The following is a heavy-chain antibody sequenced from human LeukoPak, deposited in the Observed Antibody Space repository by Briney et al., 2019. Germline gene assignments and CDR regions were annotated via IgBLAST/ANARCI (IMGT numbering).Heavy chain of an antibody. CDR2: IIPIFGTA. D-gene: IGHD3-3*01. CDR3: ATSIRFLEWLPPSGYMDV. CDR1: GGTFSSYA. V-gene: IGHV1-69*13. Sequence: SVKVSCKASGGTFSSYAISWVRQAPGQGLEWMGGIIPIFGTANYAQKFQGGVTITADESTSTAYMELSSLRSEDTAVYYCATSIRFLEWLPPSGYMDVWGKGTTVTVSS. J-gene: IGHJ6*03.